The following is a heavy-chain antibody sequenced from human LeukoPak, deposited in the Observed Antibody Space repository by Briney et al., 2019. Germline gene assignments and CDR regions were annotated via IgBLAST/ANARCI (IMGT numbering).Heavy chain of an antibody. J-gene: IGHJ3*02. CDR1: GYTFTGYY. D-gene: IGHD2-8*01. Sequence: GASVKVSCKASGYTFTGYYMHWVRQAPGQGLEWMGWINPNSGGTNYAQKFQGRVTMTRDTSISTAYMELSRLRSDDTAVYYCARERYGILYPRGAFAIWGQGTMVTVSS. CDR3: ARERYGILYPRGAFAI. V-gene: IGHV1-2*02. CDR2: INPNSGGT.